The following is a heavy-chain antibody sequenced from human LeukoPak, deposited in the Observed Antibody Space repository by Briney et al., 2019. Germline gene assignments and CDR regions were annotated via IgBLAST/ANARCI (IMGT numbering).Heavy chain of an antibody. V-gene: IGHV4-38-2*02. CDR1: GYSLSSGYY. CDR2: LYHNGNT. Sequence: SETLSLTCNVSGYSLSSGYYWGWIRQPPGKGLEWIGSLYHNGNTCYNPSLKSRVTISVDTSKNQFSLKLRSVTAADTAVYYCARSRGRLAQLDYWGQGTLVTVSS. J-gene: IGHJ4*02. CDR3: ARSRGRLAQLDY. D-gene: IGHD1-1*01.